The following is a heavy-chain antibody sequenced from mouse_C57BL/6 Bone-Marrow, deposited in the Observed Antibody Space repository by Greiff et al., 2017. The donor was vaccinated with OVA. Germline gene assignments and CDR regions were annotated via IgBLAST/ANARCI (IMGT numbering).Heavy chain of an antibody. CDR2: ISSGGDYI. V-gene: IGHV5-9-1*02. Sequence: EVKLMESGEGLVKPGGSLKLSCAASGFTFSSYAMSWVRQTPEKRLEWVAYISSGGDYIYYADTVKGRFTISRDNARNTLYLQMSSLKSEDTAMYYCIREESNWSFDYWGQGTTLTVSS. CDR1: GFTFSSYA. J-gene: IGHJ2*01. D-gene: IGHD2-5*01. CDR3: IREESNWSFDY.